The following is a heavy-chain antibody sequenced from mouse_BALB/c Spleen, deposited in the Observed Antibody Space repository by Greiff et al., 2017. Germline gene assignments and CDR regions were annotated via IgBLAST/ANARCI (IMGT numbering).Heavy chain of an antibody. CDR1: GFSLTGYG. CDR2: IWGDGST. J-gene: IGHJ4*01. D-gene: IGHD2-14*01. CDR3: ARDTEVRQGYAMDY. Sequence: VQLKESGPGLVAPSQSLSITCTVSGFSLTGYGVNWVRQPPGKGLEWLGMIWGDGSTDYNSALKSRLSISKDNSKSQVFLKMNSLQTDDTARYYCARDTEVRQGYAMDYWGQGTSVTVSS. V-gene: IGHV2-6-7*01.